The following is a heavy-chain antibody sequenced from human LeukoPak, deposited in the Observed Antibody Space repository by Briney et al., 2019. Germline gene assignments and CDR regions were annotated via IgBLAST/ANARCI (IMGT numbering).Heavy chain of an antibody. CDR1: GGSFNSYY. D-gene: IGHD1-1*01. J-gene: IGHJ6*03. CDR2: IYYSGST. Sequence: SETLSLTCTVSGGSFNSYYWSWIRQPPGKGLEWIGYIYYSGSTDYNPSLKSRVTISIDTSKNQFSLKLSSVTAADTAVYYCARAVQLERPPPLIGYYYMDVWGKGTTVTVSS. V-gene: IGHV4-59*01. CDR3: ARAVQLERPPPLIGYYYMDV.